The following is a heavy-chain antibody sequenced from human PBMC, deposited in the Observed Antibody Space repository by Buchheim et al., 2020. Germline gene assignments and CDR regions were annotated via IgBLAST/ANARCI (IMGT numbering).Heavy chain of an antibody. CDR1: GGSISSGSYY. CDR2: IYTSGSP. V-gene: IGHV4-61*02. J-gene: IGHJ6*02. D-gene: IGHD1-26*01. Sequence: QVQLQESGPGLVKPSQTLSLTCTVSGGSISSGSYYWSWIRQPAGKGLEWIGRIYTSGSPNYNPSLKSRVTTSVDTSKNQFSLKLSSVTAADTAVYYCAREGWELFYYYYGMDVWGQGTT. CDR3: AREGWELFYYYYGMDV.